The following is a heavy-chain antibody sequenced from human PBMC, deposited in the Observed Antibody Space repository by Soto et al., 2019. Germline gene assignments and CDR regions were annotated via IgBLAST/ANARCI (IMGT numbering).Heavy chain of an antibody. CDR1: GGTFSSYA. Sequence: SVKVSCKASGGTFSSYAIRWVRQAPGQGLEWMGGIIPIFGTANYAQKFQGRVTITADKSTSTAYTELSSLRSEDTAVYYCAREPLRGYSYGGFVDYWGQGTLVTVSS. CDR3: AREPLRGYSYGGFVDY. J-gene: IGHJ4*02. D-gene: IGHD5-18*01. CDR2: IIPIFGTA. V-gene: IGHV1-69*06.